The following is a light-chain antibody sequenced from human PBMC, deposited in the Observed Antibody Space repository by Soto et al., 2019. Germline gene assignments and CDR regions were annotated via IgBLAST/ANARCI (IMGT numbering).Light chain of an antibody. CDR2: EVS. CDR3: SSYAGSNNLV. V-gene: IGLV2-8*01. CDR1: SSDVGGYNY. J-gene: IGLJ2*01. Sequence: QSALTQPTSASGSPGQSVTISCTGTSSDVGGYNYVSWNQQHPGKAPKLMIYEVSKRPSGVPDRFSGSKSGNTASLTVSGLQAEDEADYYCSSYAGSNNLVFGGGTKLTVL.